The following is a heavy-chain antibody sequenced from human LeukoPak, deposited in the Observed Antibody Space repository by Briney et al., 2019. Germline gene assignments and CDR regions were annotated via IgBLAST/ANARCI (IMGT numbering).Heavy chain of an antibody. J-gene: IGHJ4*02. CDR2: INPNSGGT. Sequence: VASVKVSCKASGYTFTGYYMHWVRQAPGQGLEWMGWINPNSGGTNYAQKFQGRVTMTRDTSISTAYMELSRLRSDDTAVYYCAREGGSWYLSSYFDYWGQGTLVTVSS. CDR1: GYTFTGYY. CDR3: AREGGSWYLSSYFDY. D-gene: IGHD6-13*01. V-gene: IGHV1-2*02.